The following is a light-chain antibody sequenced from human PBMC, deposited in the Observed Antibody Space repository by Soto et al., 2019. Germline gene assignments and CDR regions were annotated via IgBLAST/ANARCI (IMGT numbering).Light chain of an antibody. CDR3: LQDFTYPRT. Sequence: AIQMTQSPSSVSASVGDRVTITCRASQGIRNELGWYQQKPGKAPKPLIYSAYSLQSGVPSMYSGSGSGTDFILTISGLQPEDFATYFFLQDFTYPRTFGQGTQV. CDR2: SAY. V-gene: IGKV1-6*01. J-gene: IGKJ1*01. CDR1: QGIRNE.